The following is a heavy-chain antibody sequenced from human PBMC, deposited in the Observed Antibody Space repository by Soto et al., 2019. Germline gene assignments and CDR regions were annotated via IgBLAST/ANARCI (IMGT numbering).Heavy chain of an antibody. D-gene: IGHD3-22*01. CDR3: ARRALDLSGHYYPYNWFDS. CDR2: IDPVDSDD. J-gene: IGHJ5*01. CDR1: GYIFTKHW. V-gene: IGHV5-51*01. Sequence: PRESLKISCQGSGYIFTKHWIAWVRQKPGKGLEWIGIIDPVDSDDRYSPSFEGQVTISVDKSNNTAFLRWDKLKTSDTATYFCARRALDLSGHYYPYNWFDSWCQGTQVTASS.